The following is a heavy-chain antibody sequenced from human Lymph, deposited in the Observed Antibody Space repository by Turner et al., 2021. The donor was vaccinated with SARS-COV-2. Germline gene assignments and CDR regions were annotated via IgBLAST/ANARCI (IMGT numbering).Heavy chain of an antibody. Sequence: QVQLVESGGGVVQPGRSLRLSCAASGFTFSSYGMHWVRQAPGKGLEWVAVIWYDGSNKYYADSVKGRFTISRDNSKNTLYVQMNSLRAEDTAVYYCARESDCGGNGQGLDYWGQGTLVTVSS. V-gene: IGHV3-33*01. D-gene: IGHD4-17*01. CDR2: IWYDGSNK. CDR3: ARESDCGGNGQGLDY. J-gene: IGHJ4*02. CDR1: GFTFSSYG.